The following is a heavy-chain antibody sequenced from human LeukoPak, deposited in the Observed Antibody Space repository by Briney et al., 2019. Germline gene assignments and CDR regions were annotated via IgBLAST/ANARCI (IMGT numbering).Heavy chain of an antibody. CDR2: INPNSGGT. CDR3: ARDRGVDYCSGGSCSHYYYYMDV. V-gene: IGHV1-2*02. CDR1: GYTFTGYY. D-gene: IGHD2-15*01. Sequence: ASVKVSCKASGYTFTGYYMHWVRQAPGQGLEWMGWINPNSGGTNYAQKFQGRVTMTRDTSISTAYMELSRLRSDDTAVYYCARDRGVDYCSGGSCSHYYYYMDVWGKRTTVTISS. J-gene: IGHJ6*03.